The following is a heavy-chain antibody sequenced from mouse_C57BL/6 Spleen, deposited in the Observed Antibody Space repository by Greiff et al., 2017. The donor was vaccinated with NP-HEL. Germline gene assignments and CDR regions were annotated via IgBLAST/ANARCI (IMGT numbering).Heavy chain of an antibody. CDR1: GYTFTDYN. J-gene: IGHJ1*03. Sequence: SGPELVKPGASVKMSCKASGYTFTDYNMHWVKQSHGKSLEWIGYINPNNGGTSYNQKFKGKATLTVNKSSSTAYMELRSLTSEDSAVYYCARWVYDDYDNWYFDVWGTGTTVTVSS. V-gene: IGHV1-22*01. CDR2: INPNNGGT. D-gene: IGHD2-4*01. CDR3: ARWVYDDYDNWYFDV.